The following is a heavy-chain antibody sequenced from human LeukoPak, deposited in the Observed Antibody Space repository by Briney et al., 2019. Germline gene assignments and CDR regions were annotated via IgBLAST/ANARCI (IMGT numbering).Heavy chain of an antibody. J-gene: IGHJ4*02. CDR3: AREGLGIYYYDSSGHRNLGY. V-gene: IGHV1-69*05. Sequence: GASVKVSCKASGGTFISYAISWVRQAPGQGLEWMRRIIPIFGTANYAQKFQGRVTITTDESTSTAYMELSSLGSEDTAVYYCAREGLGIYYYDSSGHRNLGYWGQGTLVTVPS. CDR1: GGTFISYA. D-gene: IGHD3-22*01. CDR2: IIPIFGTA.